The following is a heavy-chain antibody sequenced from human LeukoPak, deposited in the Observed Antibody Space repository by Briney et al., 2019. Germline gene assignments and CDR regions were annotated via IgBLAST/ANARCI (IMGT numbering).Heavy chain of an antibody. V-gene: IGHV1-69*04. CDR1: GGTFSSYA. J-gene: IGHJ4*02. CDR3: ARLPTGPGDY. D-gene: IGHD4-17*01. CDR2: IIPILGIA. Sequence: ASVKVSCKASGGTFSSYAISWVRQAPGRGLEWMGRIIPILGIANYAQKFQGRVTINADKSTSTAYMELSSLRSEDTAVYYCARLPTGPGDYWGQGTLVTVSS.